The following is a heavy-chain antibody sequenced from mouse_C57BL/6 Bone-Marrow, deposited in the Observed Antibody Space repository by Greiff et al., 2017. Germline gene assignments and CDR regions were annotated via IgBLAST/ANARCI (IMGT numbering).Heavy chain of an antibody. V-gene: IGHV5-15*01. CDR3: ARQNWDSFYFDY. CDR2: ISNLAYSI. Sequence: EVKLMESGGGLVQPGGSLKLSCAASGFTFSDYGMAWVRQAPRKGPEWVAFISNLAYSIYYADTVTGRFTISRENAKNTLYLEMSSLRSEDTAMYYCARQNWDSFYFDYWGQGTTLTVSS. D-gene: IGHD4-1*01. J-gene: IGHJ2*01. CDR1: GFTFSDYG.